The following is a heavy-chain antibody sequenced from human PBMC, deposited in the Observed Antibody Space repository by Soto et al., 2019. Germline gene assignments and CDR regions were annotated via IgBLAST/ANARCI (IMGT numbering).Heavy chain of an antibody. CDR1: GFTFGNYW. D-gene: IGHD6-19*01. CDR2: INTDGSNK. J-gene: IGHJ4*02. V-gene: IGHV3-74*01. CDR3: AKDFTEHSGWWDY. Sequence: GGSLRLSCAASGFTFGNYWMYWVRQAPGKGLVWVSRINTDGSNKYYADSVKGRFTISRDNSKNTLYLQMNSLRAEDTAVYYCAKDFTEHSGWWDYWGQENLVTISS.